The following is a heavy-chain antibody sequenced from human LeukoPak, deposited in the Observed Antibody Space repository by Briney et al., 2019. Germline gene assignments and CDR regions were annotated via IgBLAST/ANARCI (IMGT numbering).Heavy chain of an antibody. CDR2: ISSSSSTT. CDR3: ARGGRAVSLDY. D-gene: IGHD2-8*01. J-gene: IGHJ4*02. Sequence: PGGSLRLSCAASGFTFSSYSMNWVRQAPGKGLEWVSYISSSSSTTYYADSVKGRFTISRDNAKNSLYLQMNSLRAEDTAVYYCARGGRAVSLDYWGQGTLVTVSS. V-gene: IGHV3-48*01. CDR1: GFTFSSYS.